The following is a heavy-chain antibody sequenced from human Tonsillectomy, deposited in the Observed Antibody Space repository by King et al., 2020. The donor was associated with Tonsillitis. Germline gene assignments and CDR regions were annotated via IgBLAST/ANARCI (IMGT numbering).Heavy chain of an antibody. J-gene: IGHJ4*02. CDR3: ARTYYYDRSGYYFGY. Sequence: QLVQSGAEVKKPGASVKVSCKASGYTFTSYYVHWVRQAPGQGLEWSGLIKPSGGSTSYAQKVQGRVIMTRDTSTSTVYMELSSLRSEDTAVYYCARTYYYDRSGYYFGYWGQGTLVTVSS. D-gene: IGHD3-22*01. CDR2: IKPSGGST. CDR1: GYTFTSYY. V-gene: IGHV1-46*01.